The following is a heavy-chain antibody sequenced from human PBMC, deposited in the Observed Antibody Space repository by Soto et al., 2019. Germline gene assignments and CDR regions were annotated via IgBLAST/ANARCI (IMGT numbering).Heavy chain of an antibody. D-gene: IGHD2-21*02. CDR3: ARVRCTTSDCFHDY. V-gene: IGHV3-7*03. CDR2: IKPDGSGE. CDR1: GFTSSTYW. J-gene: IGHJ4*02. Sequence: GGSLRLSCAASGFTSSTYWMSWVRQAPGKGLEWVANIKPDGSGEYYMDSVKGRFTISRDNAKNSLYLQMNSLRVEDTAMYYCARVRCTTSDCFHDYWGQGALVTVSS.